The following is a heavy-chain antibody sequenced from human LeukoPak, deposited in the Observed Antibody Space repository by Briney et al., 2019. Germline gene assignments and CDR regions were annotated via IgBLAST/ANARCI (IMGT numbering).Heavy chain of an antibody. CDR2: IYYSGST. CDR3: ARGMKPSQWELLGFVDY. D-gene: IGHD1-26*01. V-gene: IGHV4-39*07. J-gene: IGHJ4*02. Sequence: SETLSLTCTVSGGSISSGSYYWGWIRQPPGKGLEWIGSIYYSGSTYYNPSLKSRVTISVDTFKNQFSLKLSSVTAADTAVYYCARGMKPSQWELLGFVDYWGQGTLVTVSS. CDR1: GGSISSGSYY.